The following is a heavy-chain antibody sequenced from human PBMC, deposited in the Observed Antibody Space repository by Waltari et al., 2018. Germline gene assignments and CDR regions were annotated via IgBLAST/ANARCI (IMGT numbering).Heavy chain of an antibody. D-gene: IGHD1-1*01. V-gene: IGHV6-1*01. Sequence: QVQMQQSGPGLVKPSQTLSLTCAISGESVSRYSHGWNWVRQSPSRGLEWLGRTYHRSQWHNDYAVSVKSRITINPDTSRNQVSLQLSSVTPEDTAVYYCVRWDHDLEHFDSWGQGTLVTVSS. CDR1: GESVSRYSHG. CDR2: TYHRSQWHN. CDR3: VRWDHDLEHFDS. J-gene: IGHJ4*02.